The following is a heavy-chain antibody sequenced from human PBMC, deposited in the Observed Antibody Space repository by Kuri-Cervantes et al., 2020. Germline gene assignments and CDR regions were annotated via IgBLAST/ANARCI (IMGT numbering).Heavy chain of an antibody. J-gene: IGHJ5*02. CDR2: ISSSGSTI. D-gene: IGHD6-19*01. V-gene: IGHV3-11*01. CDR1: GFTFSGYY. CDR3: ATQHSSGWYSFPKNWFDP. Sequence: GGSLRLSCAASGFTFSGYYMTWIRQAPGKGLEWLSYISSSGSTIYYADSVKGRFTISRDNAKNSLFLQMNSLRAEDTAVYYCATQHSSGWYSFPKNWFDPWGQGTLVTVSS.